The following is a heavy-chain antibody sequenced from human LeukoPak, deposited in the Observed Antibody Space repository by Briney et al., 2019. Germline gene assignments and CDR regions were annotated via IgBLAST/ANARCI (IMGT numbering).Heavy chain of an antibody. J-gene: IGHJ4*02. Sequence: GGSLRLSCAASGFTFSSYGMHWVRQAPGKGLEWVAVISYDGSNKYYADSVKGRFTISRDNSKNTLYLQMDSLRAEDTAVYYCARVISPISGYDGPFDYWGQGTLVTVSS. D-gene: IGHD5-12*01. CDR1: GFTFSSYG. CDR3: ARVISPISGYDGPFDY. V-gene: IGHV3-30*03. CDR2: ISYDGSNK.